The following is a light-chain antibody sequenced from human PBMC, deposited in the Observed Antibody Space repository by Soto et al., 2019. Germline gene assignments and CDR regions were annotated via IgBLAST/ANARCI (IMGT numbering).Light chain of an antibody. J-gene: IGKJ1*01. Sequence: EIVLTQSPDTLSLSPGERATLSCRASESIGDTYLPWYHQRPGQAPRLLIHETSSKSTGIPDRFSGSESGTDFTLTISRLEPEDSAVYYCQQYGGSPPETFGQGTKVEIK. CDR2: ETS. V-gene: IGKV3-20*01. CDR3: QQYGGSPPET. CDR1: ESIGDTY.